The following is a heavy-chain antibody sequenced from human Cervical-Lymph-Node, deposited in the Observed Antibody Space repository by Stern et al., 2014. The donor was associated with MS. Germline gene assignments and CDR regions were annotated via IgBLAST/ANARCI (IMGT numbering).Heavy chain of an antibody. CDR3: VKGGRWLQSAALDS. J-gene: IGHJ4*02. CDR2: ISSSGTTI. Sequence: QVQLVQSGGALVKPGGSLRLSCAVSGFNFSDYYMTWIRQAPGKGLEWVSYISSSGTTIFYADSLKGRFIISRDNAKKSLYLQMNNLTAEDAAVYYCVKGGRWLQSAALDSWGQGTLVPVSS. CDR1: GFNFSDYY. D-gene: IGHD5-24*01. V-gene: IGHV3-11*01.